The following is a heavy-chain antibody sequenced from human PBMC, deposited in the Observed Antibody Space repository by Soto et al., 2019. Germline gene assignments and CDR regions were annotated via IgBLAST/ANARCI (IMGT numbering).Heavy chain of an antibody. CDR3: ARGGRDGFDI. CDR2: VYISGST. Sequence: QVQLQESGPGLVKPSETLSPTCTVSGASISTYYWNWIRQSAGKGLEWIGRVYISGSTNYHPSLKMRVAMSVDTSNHQFSLKVTSVTAADKAVYYCARGGRDGFDIWGQGAMVTVSS. J-gene: IGHJ3*02. V-gene: IGHV4-4*07. CDR1: GASISTYY.